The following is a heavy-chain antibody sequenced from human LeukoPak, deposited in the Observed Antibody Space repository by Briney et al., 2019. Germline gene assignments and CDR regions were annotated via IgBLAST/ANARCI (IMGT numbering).Heavy chain of an antibody. D-gene: IGHD1-26*01. J-gene: IGHJ4*02. CDR2: ISGSGGST. Sequence: PGGSLRLSCAASGFTFSSYAMSWVRQAPGKGLEWVAGISGSGGSTYYADSVKGRYTISRDNSKNTLYLQMNSLRAEDTAVYYCARDLGGSYEGSDYWGQGTLVTVSS. CDR1: GFTFSSYA. CDR3: ARDLGGSYEGSDY. V-gene: IGHV3-23*01.